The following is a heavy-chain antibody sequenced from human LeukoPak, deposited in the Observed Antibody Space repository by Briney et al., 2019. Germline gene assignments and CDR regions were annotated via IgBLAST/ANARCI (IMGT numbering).Heavy chain of an antibody. CDR3: ARVPYMVRVLSYYYYMDV. CDR1: GYTFTSYG. D-gene: IGHD3-10*01. Sequence: ASVKVSCKASGYTFTSYGISWVRQAPGQGLEWMGWISAYNGNTNYAQKLQGRVTMTTDTSTSTAYMELRSLRSDDTAVYYCARVPYMVRVLSYYYYMDVWGKGTTVTVSS. J-gene: IGHJ6*03. V-gene: IGHV1-18*01. CDR2: ISAYNGNT.